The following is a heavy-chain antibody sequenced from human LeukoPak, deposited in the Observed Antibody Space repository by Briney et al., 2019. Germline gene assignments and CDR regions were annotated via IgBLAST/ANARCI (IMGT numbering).Heavy chain of an antibody. CDR2: ISYDGSNK. D-gene: IGHD5-12*01. CDR3: AREIDSGFGSY. CDR1: GFTFSSYA. J-gene: IGHJ4*02. Sequence: SGGSLRLSCAASGFTFSSYAMHWVRQAPGKGLEWVAVISYDGSNKYYADSVKGRFTISRDNSKNTLYLQMNSLRAEDTAVYYCAREIDSGFGSYWGQGTLVTVSS. V-gene: IGHV3-30-3*01.